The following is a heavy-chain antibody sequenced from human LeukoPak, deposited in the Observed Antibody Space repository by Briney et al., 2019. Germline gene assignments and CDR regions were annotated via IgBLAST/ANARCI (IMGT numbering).Heavy chain of an antibody. CDR2: IWYDESYK. D-gene: IGHD2-15*01. CDR1: GFSFSSYG. CDR3: ARPDCTGGNCYSYATYFFVY. Sequence: PGRSLRLSCAASGFSFSSYGMHWVRQAPCKGLEWVAVIWYDESYKFYADSVKGRFTISRDNSKNTLYLQMNSLRAEDTAVYYCARPDCTGGNCYSYATYFFVYWGQGTLVTVSS. V-gene: IGHV3-33*01. J-gene: IGHJ4*02.